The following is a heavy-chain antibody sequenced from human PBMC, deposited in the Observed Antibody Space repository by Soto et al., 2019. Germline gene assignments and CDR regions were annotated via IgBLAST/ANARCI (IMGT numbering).Heavy chain of an antibody. J-gene: IGHJ4*02. CDR2: ISGSGSST. V-gene: IGHV3-23*01. Sequence: EVQLLESGGGLVQPGGSLRLSCAASEFTFSSSVMNWVRQAPGRGLEWVSGISGSGSSTDYADSVRGRFTISRDNSKNTLYLQMSSLGAADTAVYYCATGAGGSGPIRLDYWGQGTLVSVSS. CDR3: ATGAGGSGPIRLDY. D-gene: IGHD3-10*01. CDR1: EFTFSSSV.